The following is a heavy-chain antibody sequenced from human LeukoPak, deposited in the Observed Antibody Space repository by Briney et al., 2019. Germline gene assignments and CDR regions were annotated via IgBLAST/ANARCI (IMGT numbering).Heavy chain of an antibody. V-gene: IGHV3-21*01. CDR2: ISSSSSYI. D-gene: IGHD3-10*01. Sequence: GGSLRLSCAASGFTFSSYSMNWFRQAPEKGLEWVSSISSSSSYIYYADSVKGRFTISRDNAKNSLYLQMNSLRAEDTAVYYCARDYYGSGSHPSPNWFDPWGQGTLVTVSS. CDR3: ARDYYGSGSHPSPNWFDP. CDR1: GFTFSSYS. J-gene: IGHJ5*02.